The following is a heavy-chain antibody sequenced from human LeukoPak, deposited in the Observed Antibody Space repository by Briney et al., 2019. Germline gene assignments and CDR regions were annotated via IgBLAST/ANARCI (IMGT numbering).Heavy chain of an antibody. V-gene: IGHV4-39*01. Sequence: SETLSLTCTVSGGSISSGTYYWDWIRQLPGKALEWIGSIYYSGSTYSNPSLKSRVTISVDTSKNQFSLKLRSVTAADTAVYYCARRIAAAGSFDYWGQGTLVTVSS. D-gene: IGHD6-13*01. CDR2: IYYSGST. CDR3: ARRIAAAGSFDY. CDR1: GGSISSGTYY. J-gene: IGHJ4*02.